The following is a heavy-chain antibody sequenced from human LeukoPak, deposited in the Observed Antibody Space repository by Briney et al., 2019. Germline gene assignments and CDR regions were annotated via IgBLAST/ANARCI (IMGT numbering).Heavy chain of an antibody. CDR3: AELGITMIGGV. CDR1: GFTFSDHY. V-gene: IGHV3-11*04. D-gene: IGHD3-10*02. J-gene: IGHJ6*04. CDR2: ISSSGSTI. Sequence: GSLRLSCAASGFTFSDHYMDWVRQAPGKGLEGVSYISSSGSTIYYADSVKGRFTISRDNAKNSLYLQMNSLRAEDTAVYYCAELGITMIGGVWGKGTTVTISS.